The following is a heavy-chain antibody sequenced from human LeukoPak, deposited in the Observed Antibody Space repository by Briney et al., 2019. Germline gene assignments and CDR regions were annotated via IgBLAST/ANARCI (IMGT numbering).Heavy chain of an antibody. D-gene: IGHD2-15*01. CDR2: ISYDGSNK. J-gene: IGHJ4*02. CDR3: AKVLLGYCSGGSCWPPDY. V-gene: IGHV3-30*18. Sequence: GGSLRLSCAASGFTFSSYGMHWVRQAPGKGLKWVAVISYDGSNKYYADSVKGRFTISRDNSKNTLYLQMNSLRAEDTAVYYCAKVLLGYCSGGSCWPPDYWGQGTLVTVSS. CDR1: GFTFSSYG.